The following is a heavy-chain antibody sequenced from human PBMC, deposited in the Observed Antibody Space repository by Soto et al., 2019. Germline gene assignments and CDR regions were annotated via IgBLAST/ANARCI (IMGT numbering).Heavy chain of an antibody. J-gene: IGHJ3*02. V-gene: IGHV1-2*04. D-gene: IGHD2-2*01. CDR3: ARVAQLPRKGAFAI. CDR2: INPNSGGT. Sequence: ASVKVSCKASGYTFTGYYMHWVRQAPGQGLEWMGWINPNSGGTNYAQKFQGWVTMTRDTSISTAYMELSRLRSDDTAVYYCARVAQLPRKGAFAIWGHVTLVPLSS. CDR1: GYTFTGYY.